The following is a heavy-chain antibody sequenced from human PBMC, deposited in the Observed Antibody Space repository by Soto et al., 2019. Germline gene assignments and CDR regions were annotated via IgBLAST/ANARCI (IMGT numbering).Heavy chain of an antibody. Sequence: GGSLRLSCAASGFTFDDYAMHWVRQAPGKGLEWVSGISLNSGSIGYADSVKGRFTISRDNAKNSLYLQMNSLRAEDTALYYCAKDMRSSGWSDAFDIWGQGTMVTVSS. CDR3: AKDMRSSGWSDAFDI. D-gene: IGHD6-19*01. V-gene: IGHV3-9*01. J-gene: IGHJ3*02. CDR1: GFTFDDYA. CDR2: ISLNSGSI.